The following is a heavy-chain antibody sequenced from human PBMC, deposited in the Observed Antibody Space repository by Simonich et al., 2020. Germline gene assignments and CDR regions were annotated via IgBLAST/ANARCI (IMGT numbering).Heavy chain of an antibody. V-gene: IGHV4-59*08. Sequence: QVQLQESGPGLVKPSETLSLTCTVSGGSISSYYWSWIRQPPGKGLEWIGYIYYSGRTNYNPSLKSRVTISVDTSKNQFSLKLSSVTAADTAVYYCARLPDYWAQGTLVTVSS. J-gene: IGHJ4*02. CDR1: GGSISSYY. CDR2: IYYSGRT. CDR3: ARLPDY.